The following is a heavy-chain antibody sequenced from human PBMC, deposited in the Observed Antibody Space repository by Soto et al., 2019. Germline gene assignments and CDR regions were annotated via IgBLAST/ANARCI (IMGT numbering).Heavy chain of an antibody. D-gene: IGHD3-10*01. J-gene: IGHJ5*01. V-gene: IGHV3-21*04. CDR1: GFPFNTYG. Sequence: GGSLRLFCVVYGFPFNTYGINRVRQATGKGLEWVSTVSKSDYTYYSDVVKGRFTISRDTAKNTVSLQSNTLRAADTAVYYCARAQSYIGSGRYNNLMFDSWGQGTQVTV. CDR2: VSKSDYT. CDR3: ARAQSYIGSGRYNNLMFDS.